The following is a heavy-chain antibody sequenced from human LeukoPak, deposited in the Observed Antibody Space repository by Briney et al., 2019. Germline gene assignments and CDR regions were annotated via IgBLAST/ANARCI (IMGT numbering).Heavy chain of an antibody. V-gene: IGHV3-33*01. CDR3: ARDAQRGFDYSNSLQY. D-gene: IGHD4-11*01. CDR1: GFTFNHYG. CDR2: IWSDGTNK. J-gene: IGHJ4*02. Sequence: QPGRSLRLSCAAAGFTFNHYGMHWVRQAPGKGLEWVSVIWSDGTNKYYAASVKGRFTISRDDFDKTVYLQMSSPRPDDTGVYYCARDAQRGFDYSNSLQYWGQGTPVTVST.